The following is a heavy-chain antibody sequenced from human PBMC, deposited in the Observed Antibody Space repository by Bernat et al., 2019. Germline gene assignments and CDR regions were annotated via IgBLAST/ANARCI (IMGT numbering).Heavy chain of an antibody. CDR3: ARDRRGTDSGGMDV. CDR2: ISYDGVNK. Sequence: QVQLVESGGGVVQPGRSLRLSCAASGFTFSSYAIHWVRQAPGKGLEWVAAISYDGVNKYYADSVKGRFSISRDNSKKTLYLQMNSLRAEDTAVYYCARDRRGTDSGGMDVWGQGTTVTVSS. J-gene: IGHJ6*02. V-gene: IGHV3-30-3*01. D-gene: IGHD3-16*01. CDR1: GFTFSSYA.